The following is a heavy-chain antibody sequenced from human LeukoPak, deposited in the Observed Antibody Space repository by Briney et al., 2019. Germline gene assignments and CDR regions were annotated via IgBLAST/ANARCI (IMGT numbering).Heavy chain of an antibody. J-gene: IGHJ4*02. CDR3: AKAYGDSSFDY. CDR1: GFTFSSYA. D-gene: IGHD4-17*01. Sequence: GGSLTLSCAASGFTFSSYAMSWVRQAPGKGLEWVSSISGSGGSTYYADSVKGRFTISRDNSKNTLYLQMNSLRAEDTAVYYCAKAYGDSSFDYWGQGTLVTVSS. CDR2: ISGSGGST. V-gene: IGHV3-23*01.